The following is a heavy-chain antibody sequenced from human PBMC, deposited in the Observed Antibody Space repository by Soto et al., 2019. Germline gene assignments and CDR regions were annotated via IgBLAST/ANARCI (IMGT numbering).Heavy chain of an antibody. Sequence: GGSLRLSCAASGFTFSSYAMSWVRQAPGKGLEWVSAISGSGGSTYYADSVKGRFTISRDNSKNTLYLQMNSLRAEDTVVYYCAKDAGNGGWWEEAAAGHVDYWGQGTLVTVSS. CDR1: GFTFSSYA. V-gene: IGHV3-23*01. J-gene: IGHJ4*02. D-gene: IGHD6-13*01. CDR3: AKDAGNGGWWEEAAAGHVDY. CDR2: ISGSGGST.